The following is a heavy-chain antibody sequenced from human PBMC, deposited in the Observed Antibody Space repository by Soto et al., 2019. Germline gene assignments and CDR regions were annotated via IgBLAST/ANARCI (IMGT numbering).Heavy chain of an antibody. CDR1: GGTFSTYA. J-gene: IGHJ4*02. D-gene: IGHD5-18*01. CDR3: ANGIQLWLRRINNGYSG. Sequence: QVQLVQSGAEVKKPESSVKVSCKAPGGTFSTYAISWVRQAPGQGLEWMGGIIPMFGTANYAQRFQDRVTITADESTNTVYMELSSLRSEDTAVYCCANGIQLWLRRINNGYSGWGQGTLVTVSS. CDR2: IIPMFGTA. V-gene: IGHV1-69*12.